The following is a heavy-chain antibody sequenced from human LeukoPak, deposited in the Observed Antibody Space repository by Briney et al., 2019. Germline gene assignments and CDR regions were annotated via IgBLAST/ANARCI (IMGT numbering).Heavy chain of an antibody. J-gene: IGHJ4*02. Sequence: SETLSLTCTVSGGSISSSSYYWGWIRQPPGKGLEWIGSIYYSGSTYYNPSLKSRVTISVDTSKNQFSLKLSSVTAADTAVYYCARSASGITGTTGWGQGTLVTVSS. CDR3: ARSASGITGTTG. CDR1: GGSISSSSYY. CDR2: IYYSGST. D-gene: IGHD1-14*01. V-gene: IGHV4-39*01.